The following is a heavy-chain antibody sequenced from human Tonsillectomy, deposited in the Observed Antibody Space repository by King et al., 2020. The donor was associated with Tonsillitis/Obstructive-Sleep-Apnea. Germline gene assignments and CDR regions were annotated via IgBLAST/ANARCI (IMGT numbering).Heavy chain of an antibody. Sequence: QLVQSGGGVVQPGRSLRLSCEASGFRFSSYGMHWVRQAPGKGPEWVAGASYDGSNKYYADSVRGRFTISRDNLKNTLHLQMSSLRAEDTAVYYCVKVLVTGSAFDYWGQGTLVTVSS. CDR2: ASYDGSNK. J-gene: IGHJ4*02. CDR1: GFRFSSYG. D-gene: IGHD2-21*02. CDR3: VKVLVTGSAFDY. V-gene: IGHV3-30*18.